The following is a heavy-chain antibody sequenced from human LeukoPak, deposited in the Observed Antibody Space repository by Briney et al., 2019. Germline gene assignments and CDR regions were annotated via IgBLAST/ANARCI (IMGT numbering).Heavy chain of an antibody. CDR1: GFTFSSYA. CDR2: ISYDGSNK. J-gene: IGHJ4*02. V-gene: IGHV3-30*04. D-gene: IGHD6-19*01. Sequence: GRSLRLSCAASGFTFSSYAMHWVRQAPGKGLEWVAVISYDGSNKYYADSVKGRFTISRDNSKNTLYLQMNSLRAEDTAVYYCARENVAFSSGWYAGDYWGQGTLVTVSS. CDR3: ARENVAFSSGWYAGDY.